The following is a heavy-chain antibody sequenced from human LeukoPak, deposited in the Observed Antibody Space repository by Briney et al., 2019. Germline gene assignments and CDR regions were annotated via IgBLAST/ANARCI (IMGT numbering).Heavy chain of an antibody. J-gene: IGHJ4*02. Sequence: GGSLRLSCAASGFTFDDYGMTWVRQAPGKGLEWVSGINWSGGSTSYADSVKGRFTISRDNVKNSLYLQMNSLRAEDTALYYCAREGVSYYGSRDDYWGQGTLVTVSS. D-gene: IGHD3-10*01. CDR2: INWSGGST. V-gene: IGHV3-20*04. CDR3: AREGVSYYGSRDDY. CDR1: GFTFDDYG.